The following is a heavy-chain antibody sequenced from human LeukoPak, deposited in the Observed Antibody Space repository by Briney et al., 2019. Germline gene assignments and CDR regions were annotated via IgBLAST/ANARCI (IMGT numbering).Heavy chain of an antibody. CDR1: GDRFTSYW. Sequence: GESLKISCKGSGDRFTSYWIGWVRQMPGKGLEWMEIIHPGDSDTRYTPSFQGQVTISADKSISTAYLQWSSLKASDTAMYYCARSAGLITIFGVVPNWFDPWGQGTLVTVSS. D-gene: IGHD3-3*01. CDR2: IHPGDSDT. CDR3: ARSAGLITIFGVVPNWFDP. J-gene: IGHJ5*02. V-gene: IGHV5-51*01.